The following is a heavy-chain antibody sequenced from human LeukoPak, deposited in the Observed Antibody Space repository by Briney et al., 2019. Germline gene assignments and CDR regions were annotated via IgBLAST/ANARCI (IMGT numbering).Heavy chain of an antibody. CDR2: ISSNSGAV. D-gene: IGHD4-11*01. CDR3: ARVHNTVF. CDR1: GFTLNDYY. J-gene: IGHJ1*01. Sequence: GGSLRLSCARSGFTLNDYYVNWLRQAPGKGLEWISYISSNSGAVNYADSVKGRFTMSRDYAKNSVYLEMTSLRGEDTGVYYCARVHNTVFWGQGILVTVSS. V-gene: IGHV3-11*01.